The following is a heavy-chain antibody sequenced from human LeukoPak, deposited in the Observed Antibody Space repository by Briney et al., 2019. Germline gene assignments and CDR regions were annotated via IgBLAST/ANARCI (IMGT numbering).Heavy chain of an antibody. CDR1: GFSLSTSGVG. CDR3: AHSTPSMRQWLGPHFDY. Sequence: SGPTLVKPTQTLTLTCTFSGFSLSTSGVGVGWIRQPPGKALEWLALIYWDDDKRYSPSLKSRLTITKDTSKNQVVLTMTNMDPVDTATYYCAHSTPSMRQWLGPHFDYWGQGTLVTVSS. CDR2: IYWDDDK. J-gene: IGHJ4*02. D-gene: IGHD6-19*01. V-gene: IGHV2-5*02.